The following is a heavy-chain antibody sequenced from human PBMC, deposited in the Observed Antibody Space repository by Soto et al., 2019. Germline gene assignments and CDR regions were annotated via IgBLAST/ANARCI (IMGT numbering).Heavy chain of an antibody. V-gene: IGHV5-51*01. D-gene: IGHD2-15*01. CDR2: IYPDDSDT. CDR1: GYDFTSYW. CDR3: ARPAGYCSGGRCYSDYYGMDV. J-gene: IGHJ6*02. Sequence: PGESLKISCKGSGYDFTSYWIGWVRHVPGKGLEWMGIIYPDDSDTRYSPSFQGQVTMSADKSINTAYLQWSSLKASDTAMYYCARPAGYCSGGRCYSDYYGMDVWGQGTTVTV.